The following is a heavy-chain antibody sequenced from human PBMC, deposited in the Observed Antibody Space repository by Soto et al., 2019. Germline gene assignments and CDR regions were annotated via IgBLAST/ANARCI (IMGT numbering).Heavy chain of an antibody. CDR3: TTRDQGRFDH. Sequence: QVLLVQSGAGGKRPGSSAKVSCKPSGGTFNTLSINWVRQAPGQGLEWVGAIIPLFDSTNYAQKFQDRVTITADKSMDTAYLELNNLRSDDTAVYYCTTRDQGRFDHWGQGTPLTVSS. J-gene: IGHJ4*02. V-gene: IGHV1-69*06. CDR2: IIPLFDST. CDR1: GGTFNTLS.